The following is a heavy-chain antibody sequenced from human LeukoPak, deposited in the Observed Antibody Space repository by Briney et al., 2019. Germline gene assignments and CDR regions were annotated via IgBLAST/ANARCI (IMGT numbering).Heavy chain of an antibody. CDR3: ARGERRDCSSTSCYGFDP. V-gene: IGHV3-11*01. CDR2: ISSSGSTI. Sequence: GGSLRLSCAASGFTFSDYYMSWIRQAPGKGLEWVSYISSSGSTIYYADSVKGRFTISRDNAKNSLYLQMNSLRAEDTAVYYCARGERRDCSSTSCYGFDPWGQGTLVTVSS. D-gene: IGHD2-2*01. J-gene: IGHJ5*02. CDR1: GFTFSDYY.